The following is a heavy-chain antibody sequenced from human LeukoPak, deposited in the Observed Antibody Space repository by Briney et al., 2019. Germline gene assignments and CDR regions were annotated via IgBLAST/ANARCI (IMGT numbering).Heavy chain of an antibody. D-gene: IGHD3-10*02. CDR3: ARRPCCSGRGVDV. CDR1: GGSISSYY. J-gene: IGHJ6*02. CDR2: IYTSGST. Sequence: PSETLSLTCTVSGGSISSYYWSWIRQPAGKGLEWIGRIYTSGSTNYNPSLKSRVTMSVDTSKNQFSLKVNSVTAADTALYYCARRPCCSGRGVDVWGQGTTVTVSS. V-gene: IGHV4-4*07.